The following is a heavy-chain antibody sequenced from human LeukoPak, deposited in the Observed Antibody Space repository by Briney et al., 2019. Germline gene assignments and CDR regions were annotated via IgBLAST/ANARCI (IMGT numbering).Heavy chain of an antibody. CDR2: IRYDGSNK. J-gene: IGHJ3*02. CDR1: GFTFSSHG. V-gene: IGHV3-30*02. D-gene: IGHD2-2*01. Sequence: GGSLRLSCAASGFTFSSHGMHWVRQAPGKGLEWVAFIRYDGSNKYYADSVKGRFTISRDNSKNTLYLQMNSLRAEDTAVYYCAKDLVPAAISAFDIWGQGTMVTVSS. CDR3: AKDLVPAAISAFDI.